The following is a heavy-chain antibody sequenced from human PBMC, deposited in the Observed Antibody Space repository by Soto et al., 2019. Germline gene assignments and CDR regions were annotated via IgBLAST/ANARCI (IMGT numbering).Heavy chain of an antibody. D-gene: IGHD2-15*01. CDR3: GRDQGCIVH. V-gene: IGHV1-3*04. CDR1: GYTFTSYS. J-gene: IGHJ1*01. Sequence: ASVKVSCKASGYTFTSYSIHWFRQAPGQGLEWIGWINTDNGDGKYSQKFQGRVTVTRDKHATTAYMAVSSLRSEDTAVYYCGRDQGCIVHWGLAPPATASS. CDR2: INTDNGDG.